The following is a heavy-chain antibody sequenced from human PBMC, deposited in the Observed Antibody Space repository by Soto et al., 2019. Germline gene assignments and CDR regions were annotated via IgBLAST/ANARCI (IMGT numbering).Heavy chain of an antibody. CDR1: GFTFSSYG. CDR2: ISYDGSNK. CDR3: AKDDNFDY. J-gene: IGHJ4*02. V-gene: IGHV3-30*18. Sequence: QVQLVESGGGVVQPGRSLRLSCAASGFTFSSYGMHWVRQAPGKGLEWVAVISYDGSNKYYADSVKGRFTISRENSKNTLYLQMNSLRAEDTAVYYCAKDDNFDYWGQGTLVTVSS.